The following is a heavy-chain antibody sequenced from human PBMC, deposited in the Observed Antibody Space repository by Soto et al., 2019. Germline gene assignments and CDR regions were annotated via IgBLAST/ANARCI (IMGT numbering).Heavy chain of an antibody. CDR3: SRVPPARVGAPPPDS. V-gene: IGHV3-7*05. CDR2: IKHDGSEK. J-gene: IGHJ4*02. CDR1: GFTFSFYW. D-gene: IGHD1-26*01. Sequence: GGSLRLSCAASGFTFSFYWMSWVRQAPGKGPEWVANIKHDGSEKYYADSVKGRLSISRDNAKNSLSLQMNRLRVEDTAVYFSSRVPPARVGAPPPDSWGQGTLVNVSS.